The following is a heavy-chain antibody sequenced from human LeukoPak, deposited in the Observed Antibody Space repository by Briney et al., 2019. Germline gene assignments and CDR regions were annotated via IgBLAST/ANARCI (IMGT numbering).Heavy chain of an antibody. Sequence: GGSLRLSCVASGFPFSSYWMTWVRQAPGKGLEWVANIKQDGSKKSYVDSVKGRFTISRDNSKNTLYLQMNSLRAEDTAVYYCAGAWYFDYWGQGTLVTVSS. D-gene: IGHD4/OR15-4a*01. V-gene: IGHV3-7*03. CDR2: IKQDGSKK. CDR1: GFPFSSYW. CDR3: AGAWYFDY. J-gene: IGHJ4*02.